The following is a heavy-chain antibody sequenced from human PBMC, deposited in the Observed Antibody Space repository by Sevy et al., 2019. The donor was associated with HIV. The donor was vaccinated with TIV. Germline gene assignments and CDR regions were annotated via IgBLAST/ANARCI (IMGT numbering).Heavy chain of an antibody. Sequence: GCSLRLSCTASGFTFSSYDMNWVRQAPGKGLEWVSKISSSGSSIYYADSVKGRFTISRDNAKNSLNLQMNSLRAEDTAVYYCTRNGGAFDNGFDPWGQGTLVTVSS. CDR1: GFTFSSYD. V-gene: IGHV3-48*03. J-gene: IGHJ5*02. CDR2: ISSSGSSI. CDR3: TRNGGAFDNGFDP. D-gene: IGHD2-8*01.